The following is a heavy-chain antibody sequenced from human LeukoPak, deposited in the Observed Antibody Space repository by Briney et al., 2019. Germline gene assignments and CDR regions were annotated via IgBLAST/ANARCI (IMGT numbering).Heavy chain of an antibody. J-gene: IGHJ4*02. CDR1: GGSISSYY. D-gene: IGHD3-16*01. CDR3: ARGQPGGGAYYFDY. Sequence: SETLSLTCTVSGGSISSYYWSWIRQPPGKGLEWIGYIYYSGSTYYNPSLKSRVTISVDTSKNQFSLKLSSVTAADTAVYYCARGQPGGGAYYFDYWGQGTLVTVSS. CDR2: IYYSGST. V-gene: IGHV4-59*04.